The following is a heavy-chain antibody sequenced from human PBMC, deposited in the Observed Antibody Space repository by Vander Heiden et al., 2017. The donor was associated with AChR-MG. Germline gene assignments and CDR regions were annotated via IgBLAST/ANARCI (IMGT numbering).Heavy chain of an antibody. V-gene: IGHV1-18*01. Sequence: QVQPVQSRTEVEKPGASVNVSCKASGFTFTRYGISWGRQAPGQGLEWMGWISAYNGNTDYAQNLQGRVTMTTDTSTSTAYMEVRSLTSDDTAVYYCARDHPVIPVSGLNYWGQGTLVTVSS. J-gene: IGHJ4*02. D-gene: IGHD6-19*01. CDR1: GFTFTRYG. CDR2: ISAYNGNT. CDR3: ARDHPVIPVSGLNY.